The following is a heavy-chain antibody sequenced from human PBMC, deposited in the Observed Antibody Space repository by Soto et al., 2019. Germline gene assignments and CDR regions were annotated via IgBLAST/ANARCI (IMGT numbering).Heavy chain of an antibody. CDR3: ARDPTPIADSSTVYYYGLDV. CDR1: GVTFSDYV. Sequence: EVQLLQSGGGLIQPGGSLRLSCAVSGVTFSDYVMTWVRQAPGKGLEWVSAVSSSGDTTYYADSVKGRFTISRDNSKNTLHLQTNNLRPEDSGVYLCARDPTPIADSSTVYYYGLDVWGPGTTVTVSS. D-gene: IGHD6-6*01. J-gene: IGHJ6*02. V-gene: IGHV3-23*01. CDR2: VSSSGDTT.